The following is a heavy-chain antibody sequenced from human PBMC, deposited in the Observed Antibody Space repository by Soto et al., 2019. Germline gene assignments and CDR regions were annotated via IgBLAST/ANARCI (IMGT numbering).Heavy chain of an antibody. V-gene: IGHV1-2*02. CDR1: GYTFTGYY. CDR3: ARSCWSLEWLVRYYYYGMDV. Sequence: GASVKVSCKASGYTFTGYYVHWVRQAPGHGLEWLGWIHLNSGGTNYAQKLQGRVTMTTDTSTSTAYMELRSLRSDDTAVYYCARSCWSLEWLVRYYYYGMDVWGQGTTVTVSS. CDR2: IHLNSGGT. J-gene: IGHJ6*02. D-gene: IGHD6-19*01.